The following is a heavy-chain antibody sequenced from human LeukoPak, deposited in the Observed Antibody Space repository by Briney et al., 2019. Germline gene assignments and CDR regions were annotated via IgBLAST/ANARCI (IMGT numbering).Heavy chain of an antibody. Sequence: GGSLRLSCAASGFTFSSYWMHWVRQAPGKGLVWVSRINSDGSSTTYAVSVKGRFTISRDNAKNTLYLQMNSLRAEDTAVYYCAREPYYYDSSGYYSLHYFDYWGQGTLVTVSS. CDR3: AREPYYYDSSGYYSLHYFDY. D-gene: IGHD3-22*01. J-gene: IGHJ4*02. V-gene: IGHV3-74*01. CDR1: GFTFSSYW. CDR2: INSDGSST.